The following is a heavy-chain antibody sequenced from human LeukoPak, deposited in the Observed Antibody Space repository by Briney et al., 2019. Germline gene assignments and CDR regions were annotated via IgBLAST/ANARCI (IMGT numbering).Heavy chain of an antibody. V-gene: IGHV3-11*01. CDR3: VRALYYDFWSGYQYYFDY. CDR2: ISSSGSTI. Sequence: GGSLRLSCAASGFTFSDYYMSWIRQAPGKGLEWVSYISSSGSTIYYADSVKGRFTISRDNAKNSLYLQMNSLRAEDTAVYYCVRALYYDFWSGYQYYFDYWGQGTLVSVSS. D-gene: IGHD3-3*01. CDR1: GFTFSDYY. J-gene: IGHJ4*02.